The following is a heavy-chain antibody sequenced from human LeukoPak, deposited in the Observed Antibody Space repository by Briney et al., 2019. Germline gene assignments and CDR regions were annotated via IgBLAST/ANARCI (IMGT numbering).Heavy chain of an antibody. D-gene: IGHD6-13*01. CDR1: GFTFSSYA. Sequence: GGSLRLSCAASGFTFSSYAMSWVRQAPGKGLEWVSDISGSGGSTYYADSVKGRFTISRDNSKNTLYLQMNSLRAEDTAVYYCAKPYSSSWYSFDYWGQGTLVTVSS. CDR2: ISGSGGST. CDR3: AKPYSSSWYSFDY. V-gene: IGHV3-23*01. J-gene: IGHJ4*02.